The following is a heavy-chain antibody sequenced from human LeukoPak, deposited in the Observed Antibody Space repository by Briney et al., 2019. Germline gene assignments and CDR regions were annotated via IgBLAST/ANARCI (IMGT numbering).Heavy chain of an antibody. D-gene: IGHD2-15*01. J-gene: IGHJ6*03. CDR2: ISGSGVSSSSGSS. Sequence: PGGSLRLSCAASGFTFSSYDMSWVRQAPGKGLEWVSGISGSGVSSSSGSSYYADSVKGRFTISRDNSKNTLYLQMNSLRAEDTAIYYCAKNGDRGAYCTGGTCYPYFYYYMDVWGKGTTVTI. CDR3: AKNGDRGAYCTGGTCYPYFYYYMDV. CDR1: GFTFSSYD. V-gene: IGHV3-23*01.